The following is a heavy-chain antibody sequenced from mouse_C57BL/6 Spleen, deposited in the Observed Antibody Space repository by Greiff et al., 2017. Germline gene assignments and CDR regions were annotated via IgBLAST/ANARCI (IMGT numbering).Heavy chain of an antibody. J-gene: IGHJ2*01. V-gene: IGHV1-18*01. D-gene: IGHD4-1*01. Sequence: VQLQQSGPALVKPGASVKIPCKASGYTFTDYNMAWVKQSHGTSLEWIGDINPNNGGTNYNQKFKGKATLTVAKSSSTAYMELRSLTSEDTAVYYCARGDWDHYCDDWGQGTTLTVSS. CDR3: ARGDWDHYCDD. CDR1: GYTFTDYN. CDR2: INPNNGGT.